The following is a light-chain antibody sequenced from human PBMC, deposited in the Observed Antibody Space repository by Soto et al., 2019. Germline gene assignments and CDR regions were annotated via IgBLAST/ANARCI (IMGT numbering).Light chain of an antibody. Sequence: IVVTQSPATLSVSPGERAALSCRASQSVSSNLAWYQQKPGQAPRLLIFATSTRATGIPARFSGSGSGTEFTLTISSLQSEDFAVYYCQQYDNGITFGQGTRLEIK. V-gene: IGKV3-15*01. CDR1: QSVSSN. CDR2: ATS. CDR3: QQYDNGIT. J-gene: IGKJ5*01.